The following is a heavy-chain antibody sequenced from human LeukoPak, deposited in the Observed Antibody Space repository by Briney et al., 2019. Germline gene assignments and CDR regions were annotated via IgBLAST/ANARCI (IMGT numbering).Heavy chain of an antibody. CDR1: GGSISSGGYY. Sequence: SETLSLTCTVSGGSISSGGYYWSWIRQPPGKGLEWIGYIYHSGSTYYNPSLKSRVTISVDRSKNQFSLKLSSVTAADTAVYYCARFGIAAAVNAFDIWGQGTMVTVSS. J-gene: IGHJ3*02. V-gene: IGHV4-30-2*01. D-gene: IGHD6-13*01. CDR3: ARFGIAAAVNAFDI. CDR2: IYHSGST.